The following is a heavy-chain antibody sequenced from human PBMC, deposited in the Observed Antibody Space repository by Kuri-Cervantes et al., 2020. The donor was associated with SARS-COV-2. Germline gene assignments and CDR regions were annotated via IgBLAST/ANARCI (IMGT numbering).Heavy chain of an antibody. D-gene: IGHD4-17*01. Sequence: GSLRLSCAASGFTFSSYWMSWVRQAPGKGLEWIGEINHSGSTNYNPSLKSRVTISVDTSKNQFSLKLSSVTAADTAVYYCARKRTTVTTFWFDPWGQGTLVTVSS. CDR2: INHSGST. CDR3: ARKRTTVTTFWFDP. J-gene: IGHJ5*02. CDR1: GFTFSSYW. V-gene: IGHV4-34*01.